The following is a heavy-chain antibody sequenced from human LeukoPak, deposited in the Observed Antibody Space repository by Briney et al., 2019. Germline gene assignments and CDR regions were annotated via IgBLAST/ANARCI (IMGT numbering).Heavy chain of an antibody. CDR1: GVTVSTSY. V-gene: IGHV3-53*01. CDR3: ARGYSSGWPDF. J-gene: IGHJ4*02. Sequence: GGSLRLSCAASGVTVSTSYMNWVRQAPGKGLEWVSVIYGGGSTYYADSVRGRFTISRDNSKNTLYLQMNSLRAEDTALYFCARGYSSGWPDFWGQGTLVTVSS. D-gene: IGHD6-25*01. CDR2: IYGGGST.